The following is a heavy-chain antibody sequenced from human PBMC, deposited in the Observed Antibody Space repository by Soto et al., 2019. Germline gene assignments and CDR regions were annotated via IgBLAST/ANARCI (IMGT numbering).Heavy chain of an antibody. CDR3: ARALVRGVVDY. CDR2: MYYSGCT. D-gene: IGHD3-10*01. CDR1: GDSISSAGSH. Sequence: QVQLQESGPGLVKPSQTLSLTCSVSGDSISSAGSHWTWIRQLPGKGLEWIGFMYYSGCTYYNPSLQSRVTTAVDMSKNQFSLKLSSVTAADTAVYFCARALVRGVVDYWGQGNLVTVSS. J-gene: IGHJ4*02. V-gene: IGHV4-31*03.